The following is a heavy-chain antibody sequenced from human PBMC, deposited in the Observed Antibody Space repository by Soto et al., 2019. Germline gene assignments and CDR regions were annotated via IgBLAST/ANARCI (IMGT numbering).Heavy chain of an antibody. Sequence: ASVKVSCKASGYTFTSYFISWVRQAPGQGLEWMGWISAYNGNTNHAQKLQGRVTMTTDTSTSTAYMELNSLRAEDTAVYYCANSKGYGSGPYWGQGTLVTVSS. V-gene: IGHV1-18*01. CDR2: ISAYNGNT. J-gene: IGHJ4*02. CDR3: ANSKGYGSGPY. D-gene: IGHD3-10*01. CDR1: GYTFTSYF.